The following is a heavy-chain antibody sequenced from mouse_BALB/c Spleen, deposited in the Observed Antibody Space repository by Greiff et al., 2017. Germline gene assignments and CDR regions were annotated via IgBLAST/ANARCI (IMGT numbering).Heavy chain of an antibody. CDR1: GYTFTSYW. V-gene: IGHV1-87*01. Sequence: QVQLQQSGAELARPGASVKLSCKASGYTFTSYWMQWVKQRPGQGLEWIGAIYPGDGDTRYTQKFKGKATLTADKSSSTAYMQLSSLASEDSAVYYCATLWLRRGYFDYWGQGTTLTVSS. CDR2: IYPGDGDT. D-gene: IGHD2-2*01. J-gene: IGHJ2*01. CDR3: ATLWLRRGYFDY.